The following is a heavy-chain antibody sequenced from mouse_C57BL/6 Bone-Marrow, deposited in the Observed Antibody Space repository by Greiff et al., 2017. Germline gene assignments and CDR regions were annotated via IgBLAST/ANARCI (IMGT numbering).Heavy chain of an antibody. CDR2: LWSGGST. J-gene: IGHJ2*01. V-gene: IGHV2-2*01. Sequence: VKVVESGPGLVQPSQSLSITCTVSGFSLTSYGVHWVRQSPGKGLEWLGVLWSGGSTDYNAAFISRLSISKDNSKSQVFFKMNSLQADDTAIYYCALTGTYYFDYWGQGTTLTVSS. CDR1: GFSLTSYG. D-gene: IGHD4-1*01. CDR3: ALTGTYYFDY.